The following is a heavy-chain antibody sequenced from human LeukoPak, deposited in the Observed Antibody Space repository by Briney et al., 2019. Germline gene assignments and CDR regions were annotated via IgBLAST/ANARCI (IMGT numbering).Heavy chain of an antibody. D-gene: IGHD3-10*01. V-gene: IGHV3-23*01. CDR2: ISGSGGST. CDR1: GFTFSSYA. Sequence: PGGSLRLSCAASGFTFSSYAMSWVRQAPGKGLEWVSAISGSGGSTYYAGSVKGRFTISRDNSKNTLYLQMNSLRAEDTAVYYCAARFGYGSGSYYNAFPPNYWGQGTLVTVSS. J-gene: IGHJ4*02. CDR3: AARFGYGSGSYYNAFPPNY.